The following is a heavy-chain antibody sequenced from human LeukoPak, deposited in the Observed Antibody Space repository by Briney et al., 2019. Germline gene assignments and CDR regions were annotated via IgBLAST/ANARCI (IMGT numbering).Heavy chain of an antibody. CDR1: GGSISGYY. CDR3: ARGGLENGYHSNDGFDI. V-gene: IGHV4-59*01. D-gene: IGHD3-22*01. J-gene: IGHJ3*02. CDR2: IYYSGST. Sequence: SETLSLTCTVSGGSISGYYWSWILKPPGKGLEWIGYIYYSGSTKYNPSLKSRVTMSVDTSRNQFSLKLSSVTAADTAVYYCARGGLENGYHSNDGFDIWGQGTMVTVSS.